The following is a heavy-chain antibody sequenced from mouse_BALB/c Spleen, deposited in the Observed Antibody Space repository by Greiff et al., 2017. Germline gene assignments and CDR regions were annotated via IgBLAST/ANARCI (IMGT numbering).Heavy chain of an antibody. J-gene: IGHJ2*01. CDR3: ARGMDYGVYYFDY. CDR1: GYTFTSYV. Sequence: VQLQQSGPELVKPGASVKMSCKASGYTFTSYVMHWVKQKPGQGLEWIGYINPYNDGTKYNEKFKGKATLTSDKSSSTAYMELSSLTSEDSAVYYCARGMDYGVYYFDYWGQGTTLTVSA. V-gene: IGHV1-14*01. CDR2: INPYNDGT. D-gene: IGHD1-2*01.